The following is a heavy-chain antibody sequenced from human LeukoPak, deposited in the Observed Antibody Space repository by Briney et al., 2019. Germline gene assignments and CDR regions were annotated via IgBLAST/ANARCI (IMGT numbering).Heavy chain of an antibody. V-gene: IGHV1-8*01. J-gene: IGHJ6*03. CDR2: LNTNSSNT. Sequence: GASVKVSCKASGYTFTSYDMNWVRQATGQGPEWMSWLNTNSSNTGYAQKFQGRVTMTRNTSISTPYLEMSSLRSEDPAVYYCARGFQGAGLYQLLFSYYYYYYMDVWGKGTTVTVSS. CDR1: GYTFTSYD. CDR3: ARGFQGAGLYQLLFSYYYYYYMDV. D-gene: IGHD2-2*01.